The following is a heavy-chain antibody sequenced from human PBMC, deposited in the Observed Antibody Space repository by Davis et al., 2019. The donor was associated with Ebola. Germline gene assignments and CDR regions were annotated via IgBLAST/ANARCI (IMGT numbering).Heavy chain of an antibody. D-gene: IGHD2-15*01. J-gene: IGHJ6*02. V-gene: IGHV3-7*01. CDR2: IKQDGSEK. CDR1: GFTFSSYW. Sequence: GESLKISCAASGFTFSSYWMSWVRQAPGKGLEWVANIKQDGSEKYYVDSVKGRFTISRDNAKNSLYLQMNSLRAEDTAVYYCARASHCSGGSCFYYYYYGMDVWGQGTTVTVSS. CDR3: ARASHCSGGSCFYYYYYGMDV.